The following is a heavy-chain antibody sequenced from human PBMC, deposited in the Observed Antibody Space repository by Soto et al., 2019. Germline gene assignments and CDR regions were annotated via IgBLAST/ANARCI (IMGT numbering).Heavy chain of an antibody. V-gene: IGHV1-18*01. Sequence: ASVKVSCKASRYTFTSHGISWVRQAPGQGLEWMGWISAYNGNTNYAQKLQGRVTMTTDTSTSTAYMELRSLRSDDTAVYYCARGGLLDYSNNYYYYYYMDVWGKGTTVTVSS. J-gene: IGHJ6*03. CDR1: RYTFTSHG. CDR2: ISAYNGNT. D-gene: IGHD4-4*01. CDR3: ARGGLLDYSNNYYYYYYMDV.